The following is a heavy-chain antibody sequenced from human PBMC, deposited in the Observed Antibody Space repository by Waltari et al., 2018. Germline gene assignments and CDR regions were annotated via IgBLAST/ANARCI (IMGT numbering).Heavy chain of an antibody. CDR3: SKDLEVAARPSMGYYYYYMDV. CDR1: GFTFSSYA. J-gene: IGHJ6*03. Sequence: EVQLVESGGGLVQPGGSLRLSCAASGFTFSSYAMSWVRQAPGKGLEWVSAISGSGGSTYYADSGKGRFTISRDNAKNTRYLQMNSLRAEDTAVYYCSKDLEVAARPSMGYYYYYMDVWGKGTTVTVSS. CDR2: ISGSGGST. V-gene: IGHV3-23*04. D-gene: IGHD6-6*01.